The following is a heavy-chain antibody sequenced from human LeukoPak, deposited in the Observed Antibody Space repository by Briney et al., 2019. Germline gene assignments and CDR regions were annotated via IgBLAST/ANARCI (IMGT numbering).Heavy chain of an antibody. D-gene: IGHD3-3*01. CDR2: IYYSGST. CDR3: ARDGAPYYDFWSGYYSYYYGMDV. CDR1: GGSISSGDYY. J-gene: IGHJ6*02. Sequence: EPSETLSLTCTVSGGSISSGDYYWSWIRQPPGKGLEWIGYIYYSGSTYYNPSLKSRVTISVDTSKNQFSLKLSSVTAADTAVYYCARDGAPYYDFWSGYYSYYYGMDVWGQGTTVTVSS. V-gene: IGHV4-30-4*01.